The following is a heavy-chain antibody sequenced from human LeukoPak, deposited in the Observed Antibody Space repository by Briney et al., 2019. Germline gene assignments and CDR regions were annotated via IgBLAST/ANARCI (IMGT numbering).Heavy chain of an antibody. D-gene: IGHD3-10*01. CDR3: ARVQASYYYGSGSYRGRGYYYAMDV. J-gene: IGHJ6*04. Sequence: SETLSLTCAVYGGSFSGYYWSWICQPPGKGLEWIGEINHSGFTNYNPSLKSRVTISVDTSKNQFSLKLSSVTAADTAVYYCARVQASYYYGSGSYRGRGYYYAMDVWGKGTTVTVSS. V-gene: IGHV4-34*01. CDR2: INHSGFT. CDR1: GGSFSGYY.